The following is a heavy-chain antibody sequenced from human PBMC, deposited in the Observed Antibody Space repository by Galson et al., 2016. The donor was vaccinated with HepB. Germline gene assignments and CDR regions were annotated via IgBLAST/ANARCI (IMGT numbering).Heavy chain of an antibody. CDR1: GFTFSNYA. CDR3: ARPIRPYYYYFAMDV. CDR2: IWYDGSNK. J-gene: IGHJ6*02. Sequence: SLRLSCAASGFTFSNYAMHWVRQAPGMGLEWVALIWYDGSNKYYADSVKGRFTISRDNSKYTLYLQMNSLRAEDTAVYFCARPIRPYYYYFAMDVWGQGTTVTVSS. V-gene: IGHV3-33*01.